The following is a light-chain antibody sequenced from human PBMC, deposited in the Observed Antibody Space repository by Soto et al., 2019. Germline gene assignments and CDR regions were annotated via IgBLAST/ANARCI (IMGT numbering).Light chain of an antibody. CDR3: QQYNNWPPSIT. CDR2: DAS. J-gene: IGKJ5*01. Sequence: EIVMTQSPATLSVSPGERATLSCRASQSVSRKLAWYQQKPGQAPRLLIYDASTRATGIPARFSGSGSGTEFTLTISSLQSEDFAVYYCQQYNNWPPSITFGQGTRLEIK. V-gene: IGKV3-15*01. CDR1: QSVSRK.